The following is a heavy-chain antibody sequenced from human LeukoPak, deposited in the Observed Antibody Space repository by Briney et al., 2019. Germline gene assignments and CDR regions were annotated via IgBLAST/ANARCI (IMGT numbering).Heavy chain of an antibody. J-gene: IGHJ5*02. Sequence: GGSLRLSCAASGFTFSSYAMHWVRQAPGKGLEWVAVISYDGSNKYYADSVKGRFTISRDNSKNTLYLQMNSLRAEDTAVYYCARGIGGYDTSGTPKDWFDPWGQGTLVTVSS. D-gene: IGHD3-22*01. CDR1: GFTFSSYA. CDR3: ARGIGGYDTSGTPKDWFDP. CDR2: ISYDGSNK. V-gene: IGHV3-30*04.